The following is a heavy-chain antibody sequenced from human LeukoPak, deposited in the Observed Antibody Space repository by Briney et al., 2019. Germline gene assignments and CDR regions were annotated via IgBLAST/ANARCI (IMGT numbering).Heavy chain of an antibody. V-gene: IGHV3-11*04. CDR2: ISSSGSTI. Sequence: LSLTCAVSGGSISSVNWWSWIRQAPGKGLEWVSHISSSGSTIYYADSVKGRFTISRDNAKNSLYLQMNSLRAEDTAVYYCARHKTASPESPVYAFDPWGQGTLVTVSS. CDR1: GGSISSVNW. CDR3: ARHKTASPESPVYAFDP. D-gene: IGHD2-8*01. J-gene: IGHJ5*02.